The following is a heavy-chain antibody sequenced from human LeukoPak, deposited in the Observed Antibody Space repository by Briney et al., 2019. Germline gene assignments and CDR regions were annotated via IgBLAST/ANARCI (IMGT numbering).Heavy chain of an antibody. CDR2: INPNSGGT. V-gene: IGHV1-2*02. J-gene: IGHJ3*02. D-gene: IGHD2-2*03. Sequence: GESLKISCKGSGYSFTNYWIGWVRQMPGKGLEWMGWINPNSGGTNYAQKFQGRVTMTRDTSICTAYMEMSRLRSDDTAVYYCASLDIVVVPAVNDAFYIWGQGTMVTVSS. CDR1: GYSFTNYW. CDR3: ASLDIVVVPAVNDAFYI.